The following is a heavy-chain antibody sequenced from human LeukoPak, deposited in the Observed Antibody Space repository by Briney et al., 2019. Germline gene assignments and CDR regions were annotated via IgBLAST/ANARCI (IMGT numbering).Heavy chain of an antibody. CDR2: ISSSSSTI. CDR1: GFTFSSYS. Sequence: GSLRLSCAASGFTFSSYSMNWVRQAPGKGLEWVSYISSSSSTIYYADSVKGRFTISRDNAKNSLYLQMNSLRAEDTAVYYCARDPGVYDSRPDAFDIWGQGTMVTVSS. V-gene: IGHV3-48*01. CDR3: ARDPGVYDSRPDAFDI. D-gene: IGHD3-22*01. J-gene: IGHJ3*02.